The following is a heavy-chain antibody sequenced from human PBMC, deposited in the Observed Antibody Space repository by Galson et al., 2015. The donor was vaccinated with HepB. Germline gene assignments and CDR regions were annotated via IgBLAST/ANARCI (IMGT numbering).Heavy chain of an antibody. CDR1: GLTFSSYG. CDR3: AKEVSYYYDSGAYLDY. CDR2: ISYDGSKK. V-gene: IGHV3-30*18. Sequence: SLRLSCAASGLTFSSYGMHWVRQAPGKGLEWVAVISYDGSKKYYTDSVKGRFTLSRDNSKNTLYLQMNSLRAEDTAVYYCAKEVSYYYDSGAYLDYWGQGTLVTVSS. D-gene: IGHD3-22*01. J-gene: IGHJ4*02.